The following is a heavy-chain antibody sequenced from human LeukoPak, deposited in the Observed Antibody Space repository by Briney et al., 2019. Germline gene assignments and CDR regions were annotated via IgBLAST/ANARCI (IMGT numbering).Heavy chain of an antibody. CDR3: ARDSSTKDYYDSSGYDPYFDY. Sequence: GGSLRLSCAASGFTVSSNYMSWVRQAPGKGLEWVSVIYSGGSTYYADSVKGRFTISRDNSKNTLYLQMNSLRAEDTAVYYCARDSSTKDYYDSSGYDPYFDYWGQGTLVTVSS. CDR2: IYSGGST. CDR1: GFTVSSNY. J-gene: IGHJ4*02. D-gene: IGHD3-22*01. V-gene: IGHV3-53*01.